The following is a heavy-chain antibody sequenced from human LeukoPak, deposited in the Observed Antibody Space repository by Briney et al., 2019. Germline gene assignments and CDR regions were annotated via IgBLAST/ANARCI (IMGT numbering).Heavy chain of an antibody. V-gene: IGHV3-30*04. Sequence: PGGSLRLSCAASGFTFSSYAMHWVRQAPGKGLEWVAVISYDGSNKYYADSVKGRFTISRDNSKNTLYLQMNSLRAEDTAVYYCARGLLEYDFWSGYFTYYYGMDVWGQGTTVTVSS. CDR2: ISYDGSNK. J-gene: IGHJ6*02. CDR1: GFTFSSYA. D-gene: IGHD3-3*01. CDR3: ARGLLEYDFWSGYFTYYYGMDV.